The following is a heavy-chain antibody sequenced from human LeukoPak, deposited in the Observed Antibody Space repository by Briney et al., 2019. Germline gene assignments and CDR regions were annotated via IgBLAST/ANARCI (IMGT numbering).Heavy chain of an antibody. CDR3: ARDEISKQGDY. J-gene: IGHJ4*02. Sequence: GGSLRLSCAASGFTFSSYAISWVRQAPGQGLEWMGGIIPIFGTANYAQKFQGRVTITADESTSTAYMELSSLRSEDTAVYYCARDEISKQGDYWGQGTLVTVSS. D-gene: IGHD5-24*01. CDR1: GFTFSSYA. CDR2: IIPIFGTA. V-gene: IGHV1-69*01.